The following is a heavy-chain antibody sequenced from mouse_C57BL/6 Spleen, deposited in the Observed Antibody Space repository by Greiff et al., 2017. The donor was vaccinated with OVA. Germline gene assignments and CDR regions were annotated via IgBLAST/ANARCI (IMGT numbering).Heavy chain of an antibody. CDR1: GYTFTDYY. CDR2: IYPGSGNT. D-gene: IGHD2-1*01. CDR3: ARGGVYGNYVGY. V-gene: IGHV1-76*01. J-gene: IGHJ2*01. Sequence: QVQLQQSGAELVRPGASVKLSCKASGYTFTDYYINWVKQRPGQGLEWIARIYPGSGNTYYNEKFKGKATLTAEKSSSTAYMQLSSLTSEDSAVYFCARGGVYGNYVGYWGQGTTLTVSS.